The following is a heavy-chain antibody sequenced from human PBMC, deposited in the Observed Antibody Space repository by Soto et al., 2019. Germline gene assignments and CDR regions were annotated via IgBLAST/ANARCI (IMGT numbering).Heavy chain of an antibody. CDR2: INHSGST. J-gene: IGHJ5*02. V-gene: IGHV4-34*01. CDR3: YNWLEQ. Sequence: SDTLSLTCSFYVGSFIGYYWSWIRQPPVKGLEWIVEINHSGSTNYKPSLKSRVTISVDTSKNQFSLKLRSVTAADTALYYCYNWLEQWGKGNMVNVSS. CDR1: VGSFIGYY.